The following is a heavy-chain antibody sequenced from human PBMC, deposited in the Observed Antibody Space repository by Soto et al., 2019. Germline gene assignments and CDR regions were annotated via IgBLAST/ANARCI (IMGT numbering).Heavy chain of an antibody. CDR2: IIPIFGTA. V-gene: IGHV1-69*01. CDR3: ARDRYYYDSSGYYDYYGMDV. Sequence: SVKVSCTASGGTFSSYAISWVRQARGQGLEWMGGIIPIFGTANCAQKFQGRVTITADESTSTAYMELSSLRSEDTAVYYCARDRYYYDSSGYYDYYGMDVWGQGTTVTVSS. CDR1: GGTFSSYA. J-gene: IGHJ6*02. D-gene: IGHD3-22*01.